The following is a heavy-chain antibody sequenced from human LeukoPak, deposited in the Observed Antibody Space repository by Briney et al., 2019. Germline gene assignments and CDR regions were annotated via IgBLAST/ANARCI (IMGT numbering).Heavy chain of an antibody. J-gene: IGHJ4*02. CDR3: ARDWFHAIDY. V-gene: IGHV3-30*04. Sequence: GGSLRLSCAASGFTFSSYALHWVRQAPGKGLEWVAVISYDGSNKYYADSVKGRFTISRDNSKNTLYLQMNSLRAEDTAVYYCARDWFHAIDYWGQGTLVTVSS. D-gene: IGHD2/OR15-2a*01. CDR2: ISYDGSNK. CDR1: GFTFSSYA.